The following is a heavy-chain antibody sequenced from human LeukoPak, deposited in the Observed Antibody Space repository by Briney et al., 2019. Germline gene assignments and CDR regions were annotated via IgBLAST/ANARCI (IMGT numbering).Heavy chain of an antibody. CDR1: GGSVSSGSYY. J-gene: IGHJ6*02. D-gene: IGHD1-26*01. CDR2: IYYSGST. CDR3: ARDIVGATTYYYYGMDV. Sequence: SETLSLTCTVSGGSVSSGSYYWSWIRQPPGKGLEWIGYIYYSGSTNYNPSLKSRVTISVDTSKNQSSLKLSSVTAADTAVYYCARDIVGATTYYYYGMDVWGQGTTVTVSS. V-gene: IGHV4-61*01.